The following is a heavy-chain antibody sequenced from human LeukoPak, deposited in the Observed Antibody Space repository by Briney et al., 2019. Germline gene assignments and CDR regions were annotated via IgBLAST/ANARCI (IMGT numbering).Heavy chain of an antibody. J-gene: IGHJ4*02. CDR3: AKDQWELTYFDY. V-gene: IGHV3-30*02. Sequence: GGSLRLSCAASGFTFSSYGMHWVRQAPGKGLEWVAFIRYDGSNKYYADSVKGRFTISRDNSKNTLYLQMNSLRAEDMAVYYCAKDQWELTYFDYWGQGTLVTVSS. CDR1: GFTFSSYG. D-gene: IGHD1-26*01. CDR2: IRYDGSNK.